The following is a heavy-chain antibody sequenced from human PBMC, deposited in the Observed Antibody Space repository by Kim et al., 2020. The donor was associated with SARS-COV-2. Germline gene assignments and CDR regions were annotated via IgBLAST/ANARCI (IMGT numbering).Heavy chain of an antibody. D-gene: IGHD2-15*01. V-gene: IGHV4-34*01. CDR2: IHHSGST. CDR1: GGSFSGYY. J-gene: IGHJ5*02. Sequence: SETLSLTCAVFGGSFSGYYWNWIRQPPGKGLEWIGQIHHSGSTNYNPSLKSRVTMSVDTSKNQFFLKLSSLTAADTAVYYCARGGRGYSRPWCQGTLVTVSS. CDR3: ARGGRGYSRP.